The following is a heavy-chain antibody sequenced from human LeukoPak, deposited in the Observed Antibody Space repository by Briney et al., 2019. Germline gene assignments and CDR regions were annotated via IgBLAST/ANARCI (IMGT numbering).Heavy chain of an antibody. J-gene: IGHJ4*02. CDR2: INQDGSEK. CDR1: GFTFSNYW. D-gene: IGHD2-15*01. V-gene: IGHV3-7*01. CDR3: ARDKEYCSGGSCYFGSSFDF. Sequence: GGSLRLSCAASGFTFSNYWMSWVRQAPGKGLEWVANINQDGSEKYSVDSVTGRFTISRDNPKNSLYLQMNNLRGEDTATYYCARDKEYCSGGSCYFGSSFDFWGQGTLVSVSS.